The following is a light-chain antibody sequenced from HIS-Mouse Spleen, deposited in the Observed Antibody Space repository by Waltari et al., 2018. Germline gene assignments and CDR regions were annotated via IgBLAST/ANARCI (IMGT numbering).Light chain of an antibody. J-gene: IGLJ2*01. CDR1: SSDVGGYNY. CDR3: CSYAGSYTLV. Sequence: QSALIQPRSVSGSHGQSVTISCPATSSDVGGYNYVSCYQQHPGKAPKLMIYDVSKRPSGVPDRFSGSKSGNTASLTISGLQAEDEADYYCCSYAGSYTLVFGGGTKLTVL. CDR2: DVS. V-gene: IGLV2-11*01.